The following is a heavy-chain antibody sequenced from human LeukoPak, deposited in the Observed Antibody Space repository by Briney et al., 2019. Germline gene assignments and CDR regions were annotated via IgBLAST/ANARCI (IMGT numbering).Heavy chain of an antibody. Sequence: SETLSLTCAVYGGSFSGYYWSWIRQPPGKGLEWIGEINHSGSTNYNPSLKSRVTMSIDTSKNKFSLKLGSATAADTAIYYCATTYSRSGDDWFDPWGQGILVTVSS. D-gene: IGHD2-21*01. CDR2: INHSGST. CDR3: ATTYSRSGDDWFDP. CDR1: GGSFSGYY. V-gene: IGHV4-34*01. J-gene: IGHJ5*02.